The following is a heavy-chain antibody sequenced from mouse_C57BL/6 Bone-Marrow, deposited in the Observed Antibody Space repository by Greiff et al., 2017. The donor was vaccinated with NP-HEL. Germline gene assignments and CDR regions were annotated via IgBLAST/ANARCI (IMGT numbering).Heavy chain of an antibody. J-gene: IGHJ2*01. V-gene: IGHV5-15*01. CDR3: ARHNDGGYFDY. CDR1: GFTFSDYG. D-gene: IGHD2-3*01. CDR2: ISNLAYSI. Sequence: EVMLVESGGGLVQPGGSLKLSCAASGFTFSDYGMAWVRQAPRKGPEWVAFISNLAYSIYYADIVTGRFTISRENAKNTLYLEMSSLRSEDTAMYYCARHNDGGYFDYWGQGTTLTVSS.